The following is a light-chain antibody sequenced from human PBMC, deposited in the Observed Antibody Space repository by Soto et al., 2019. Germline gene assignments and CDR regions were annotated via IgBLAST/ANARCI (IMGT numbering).Light chain of an antibody. Sequence: QSALTQPASVSGSPGQSIAISCTGTSSDVGGYNSASWYQQHPGKAPKLLIYDVSNRPSGVSNRFSGSKSGNTASLTISGLQAEYEADYYCSSYSTGGSYVFGTGTKLTVL. V-gene: IGLV2-14*03. CDR1: SSDVGGYNS. CDR3: SSYSTGGSYV. J-gene: IGLJ1*01. CDR2: DVS.